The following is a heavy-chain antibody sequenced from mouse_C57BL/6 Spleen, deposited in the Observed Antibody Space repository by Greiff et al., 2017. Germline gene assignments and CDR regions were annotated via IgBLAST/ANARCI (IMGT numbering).Heavy chain of an antibody. CDR3: ARDHYYGSSWYFDV. D-gene: IGHD1-1*01. V-gene: IGHV1-52*01. J-gene: IGHJ1*03. CDR2: IDPSDSET. Sequence: QVQLKQSGAELVRPGSSVKLSCKASGYTFTSYWMHWVKQRPIQGLEWIGNIDPSDSETHYNQKFKDKATLTVDKSSSTAYMQLSSLTSEDSAVYYCARDHYYGSSWYFDVWGTGTTVTVSS. CDR1: GYTFTSYW.